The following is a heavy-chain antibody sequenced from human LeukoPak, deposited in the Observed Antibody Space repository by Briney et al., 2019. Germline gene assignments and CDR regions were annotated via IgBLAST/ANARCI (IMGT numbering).Heavy chain of an antibody. J-gene: IGHJ5*02. Sequence: SVKVSCKASGGTFSSYAISWVRQAPGQGLEWMGGIIPIFGTANYAQKFQGRVTITADKSTSTAYMELSSLRSEDTAVYYCARGQGYGDYDGGYWFDPWGQGTLVTVSS. D-gene: IGHD4-17*01. CDR3: ARGQGYGDYDGGYWFDP. CDR1: GGTFSSYA. CDR2: IIPIFGTA. V-gene: IGHV1-69*06.